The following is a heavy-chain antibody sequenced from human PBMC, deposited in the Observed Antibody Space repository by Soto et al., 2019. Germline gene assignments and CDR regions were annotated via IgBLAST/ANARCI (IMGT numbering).Heavy chain of an antibody. Sequence: PSETLSLTCAVSCYSISSGYYWGWIRQPPGKGLEWIGSIYHSGSTYYNPSLKSRVTISVDTSKNQFSLKLSSVSAADTAVYYCARDFGVVISSWSGGMDVWGQGTTVTVSS. J-gene: IGHJ6*02. CDR3: ARDFGVVISSWSGGMDV. CDR1: CYSISSGYY. D-gene: IGHD3-3*01. V-gene: IGHV4-38-2*02. CDR2: IYHSGST.